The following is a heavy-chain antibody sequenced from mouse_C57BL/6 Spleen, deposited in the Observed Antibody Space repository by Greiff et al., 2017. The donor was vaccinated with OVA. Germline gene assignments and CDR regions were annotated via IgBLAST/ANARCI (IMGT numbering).Heavy chain of an antibody. CDR2: ISYDGSN. CDR1: GYSITSGYY. D-gene: IGHD3-2*02. J-gene: IGHJ2*01. Sequence: DVKLQESGPGLVKPSQSLSLTCSVTGYSITSGYYWNWIRQFPGNKLEWMGYISYDGSNNYNPSLKNRISITRDTSKNQFFLKLNSVTTEDTATYYCARGAQATYYFDYWGQGTTLTVSS. CDR3: ARGAQATYYFDY. V-gene: IGHV3-6*01.